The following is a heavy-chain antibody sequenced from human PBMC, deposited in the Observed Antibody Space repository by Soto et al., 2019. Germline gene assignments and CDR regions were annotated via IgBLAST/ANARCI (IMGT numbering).Heavy chain of an antibody. V-gene: IGHV3-30*18. CDR3: AKALDKFHPYISYFDY. Sequence: PGGSLRLSCAASGFTFSSYGMHWVRQAPGKGLEWVAVISYDGSNKYYADSVKGRFTISRDNSKNTLYLQMNSLRAEDTAVYYCAKALDKFHPYISYFDYWGQGTLVTVSS. J-gene: IGHJ4*02. CDR2: ISYDGSNK. D-gene: IGHD2-2*03. CDR1: GFTFSSYG.